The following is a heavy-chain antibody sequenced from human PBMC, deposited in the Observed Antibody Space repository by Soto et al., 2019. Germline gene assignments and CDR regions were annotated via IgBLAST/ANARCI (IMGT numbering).Heavy chain of an antibody. D-gene: IGHD2-2*01. CDR2: ISYDGSNK. CDR3: AAPYVSTNYYYGMDV. J-gene: IGHJ6*02. V-gene: IGHV3-30-3*01. CDR1: GFTFSSYA. Sequence: GGSLRLSCAASGFTFSSYAMHWVRQAPGKGLEWVAVISYDGSNKYYADSVKGRFTISRDNSKNTLYLQMNSLRAEDTAVYYCAAPYVSTNYYYGMDVWGQGTTVTVSS.